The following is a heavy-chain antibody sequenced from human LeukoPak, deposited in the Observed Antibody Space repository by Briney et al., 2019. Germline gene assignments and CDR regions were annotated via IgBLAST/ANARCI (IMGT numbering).Heavy chain of an antibody. V-gene: IGHV3-30*02. J-gene: IGHJ4*02. CDR3: AKDRGGLVSPFDY. Sequence: GGSLTLSCAASGFTFSSYGMHWVRQAPGKGLERVAFMRYDGSNKYYADSVKGRFTISRDNSKNTLYLQMNSLRAEDTAVYYCAKDRGGLVSPFDYWGQGTLVTVSS. D-gene: IGHD3/OR15-3a*01. CDR1: GFTFSSYG. CDR2: MRYDGSNK.